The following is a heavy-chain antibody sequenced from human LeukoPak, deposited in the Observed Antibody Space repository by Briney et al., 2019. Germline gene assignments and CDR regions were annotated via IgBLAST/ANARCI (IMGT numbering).Heavy chain of an antibody. V-gene: IGHV4-59*01. CDR1: GGSISPYY. CDR2: IYCSGNT. J-gene: IGHJ4*02. CDR3: ARSTGSTMFIDY. Sequence: KPSETLSLTCTVSGGSISPYYWSWIRQPPGKGLEWLGYIYCSGNTDYNPSLKSRVAISVDTSKNQFSLKLSSVTAADTAVYYCARSTGSTMFIDYWGQGTLVTVSS. D-gene: IGHD3-10*02.